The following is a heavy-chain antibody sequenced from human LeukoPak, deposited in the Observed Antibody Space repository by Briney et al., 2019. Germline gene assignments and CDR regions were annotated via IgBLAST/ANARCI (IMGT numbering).Heavy chain of an antibody. J-gene: IGHJ5*02. Sequence: PSETLSHTCSVSGGFSVSSSSYCGWIRQPPGKGPEWIGSISYIGSTYYNPVLKSRVTISIDTSKNEFSVSLRSVTAADTAVYYCARHVGGTNWFDSWGQGILVTVSS. CDR1: GGFSVSSSSY. CDR2: ISYIGST. CDR3: ARHVGGTNWFDS. D-gene: IGHD3/OR15-3a*01. V-gene: IGHV4-39*01.